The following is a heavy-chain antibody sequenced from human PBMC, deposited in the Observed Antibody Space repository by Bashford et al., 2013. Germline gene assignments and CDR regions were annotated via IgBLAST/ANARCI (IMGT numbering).Heavy chain of an antibody. CDR1: VFLPSVAML. Sequence: GGSRETSSCARLVVFLPSVAMLCTWVRQAPGKGLEWVAIISYNGGSKYYADSVKGRFTISRDNSKNTLYLQMNSLRAEDTAVYYCASSYDYNDHTMYGGMDVWGQGTTVTVSS. CDR3: ASSYDYNDHTMYGGMDV. V-gene: IGHV3-30-3*01. J-gene: IGHJ6*02. D-gene: IGHD3-10*02. CDR2: ISYNGGSK.